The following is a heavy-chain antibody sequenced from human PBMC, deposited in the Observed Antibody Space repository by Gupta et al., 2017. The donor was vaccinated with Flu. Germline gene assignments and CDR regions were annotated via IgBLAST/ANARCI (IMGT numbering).Heavy chain of an antibody. V-gene: IGHV4-59*01. D-gene: IGHD4-11*01. Sequence: QLQLQESGPGLVKPSENLSLTCTVSGGSISTFYWGWIRQPPGKGLEWIAYIHSSGATNYNPSLKSRVSISVDTSKNHFSLNLTSVTAADTAVYYCARVPATTGRNWFDPWGQGTLVTVSS. J-gene: IGHJ5*02. CDR1: GGSISTFY. CDR2: IHSSGAT. CDR3: ARVPATTGRNWFDP.